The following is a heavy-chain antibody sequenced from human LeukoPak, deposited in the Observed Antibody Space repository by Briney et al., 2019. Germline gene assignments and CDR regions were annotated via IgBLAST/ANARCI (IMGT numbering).Heavy chain of an antibody. V-gene: IGHV3-23*01. Sequence: GGSLRLSCAASGLTFSSYAMSWVRQAPGKGLEWVSAISGSGGSTYYADSVKGRFTISRDNSKNTLYLQMNSLRAEDTAVYYCAKDFFRYYGSGSYSDYWGQGTLVTVSS. CDR2: ISGSGGST. CDR3: AKDFFRYYGSGSYSDY. D-gene: IGHD3-10*01. CDR1: GLTFSSYA. J-gene: IGHJ4*02.